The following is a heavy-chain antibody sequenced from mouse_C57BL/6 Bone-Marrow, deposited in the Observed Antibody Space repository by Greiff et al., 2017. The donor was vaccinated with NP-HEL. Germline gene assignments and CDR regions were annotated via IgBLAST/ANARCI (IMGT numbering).Heavy chain of an antibody. CDR2: INPGSGGT. CDR1: GYAFTNYL. J-gene: IGHJ2*01. CDR3: ARSLTAQANDY. D-gene: IGHD3-2*02. Sequence: QVQLQQSGAELVRPGTSVKVSCKASGYAFTNYLIEWVKQRPGQGLEWIGVINPGSGGTNYNEKFKGKATLTSDKSSSTAYMQLSSLTSEDSAVYFCARSLTAQANDYWGQGTTLTVSS. V-gene: IGHV1-54*01.